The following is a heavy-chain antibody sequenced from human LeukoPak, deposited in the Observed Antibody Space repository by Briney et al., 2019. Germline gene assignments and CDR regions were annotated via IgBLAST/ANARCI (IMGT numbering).Heavy chain of an antibody. CDR3: ASLLTPYHGSGGGGMDV. V-gene: IGHV3-74*01. CDR2: ISGDGSLT. Sequence: QPGGSLRLSCAASGFTFSTHWMYWVRQAPGKEFVWVSRISGDGSLTSYADSVRGRFTISRDNAKETLYLQMTSLRVEDTAVYSCASLLTPYHGSGGGGMDVWGQGTTVTVPS. D-gene: IGHD3-10*01. CDR1: GFTFSTHW. J-gene: IGHJ6*02.